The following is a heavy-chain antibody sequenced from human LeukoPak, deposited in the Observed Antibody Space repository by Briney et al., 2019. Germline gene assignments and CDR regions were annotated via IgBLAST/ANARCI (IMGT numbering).Heavy chain of an antibody. CDR2: ISYDGSNK. CDR3: AKGDRNYDFWSGYYGH. J-gene: IGHJ4*02. V-gene: IGHV3-30*18. CDR1: GFTFSSYG. Sequence: GGSLRLSCAASGFTFSSYGMHWVRQAPGKGLEWVAVISYDGSNKYYAGPVKGRFTISRDNSKNTLYLQMNSLRAEDTAVYYCAKGDRNYDFWSGYYGHWDQGTLVTVSS. D-gene: IGHD3-3*01.